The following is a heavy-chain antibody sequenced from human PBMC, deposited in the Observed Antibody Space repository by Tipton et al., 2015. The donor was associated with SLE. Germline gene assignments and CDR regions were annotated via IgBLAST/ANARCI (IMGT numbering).Heavy chain of an antibody. CDR1: GGSINNYY. V-gene: IGHV4-59*08. CDR3: ARGTDFDYYYYYYALDV. D-gene: IGHD5-12*01. Sequence: TLSLTCTVSGGSINNYYWSWIRQTPGKGLEWIGYIYYSGDAKYSPSLKTRVTISLDTSENQFSLKLNSATAADTATYYCARGTDFDYYYYYYALDVWGQGTAVTVSS. CDR2: IYYSGDA. J-gene: IGHJ6*02.